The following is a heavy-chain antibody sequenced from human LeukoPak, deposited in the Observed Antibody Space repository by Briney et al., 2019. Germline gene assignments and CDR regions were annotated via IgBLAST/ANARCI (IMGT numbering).Heavy chain of an antibody. CDR1: GDSTNTYF. J-gene: IGHJ4*02. D-gene: IGHD4-17*01. CDR3: ASKSSDHGELRFDY. V-gene: IGHV4-59*01. Sequence: SETLSLTCTMSGDSTNTYFWSWIRQPLGKGLEWIGYIYYTGTTNYNPSLKSRVTISVDTSKNQSSLRLSSVTAADTAVYYCASKSSDHGELRFDYWGQGTLVTVSS. CDR2: IYYTGTT.